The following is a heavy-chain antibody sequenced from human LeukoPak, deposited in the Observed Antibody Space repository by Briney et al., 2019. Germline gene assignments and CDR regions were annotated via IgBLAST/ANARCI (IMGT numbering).Heavy chain of an antibody. V-gene: IGHV4-59*12. J-gene: IGHJ3*02. CDR1: GGSISTYY. CDR3: ARGSITVVPAFDI. Sequence: PSETLSLTCTVSGGSISTYYWSWIRQPPGKGLEWIGCIYYTGSANYNPSLKSRGTISVDTSKNQFSLKLTSVTAADTAVYYCARGSITVVPAFDIWGQGTMFTAPS. CDR2: IYYTGSA. D-gene: IGHD3-16*01.